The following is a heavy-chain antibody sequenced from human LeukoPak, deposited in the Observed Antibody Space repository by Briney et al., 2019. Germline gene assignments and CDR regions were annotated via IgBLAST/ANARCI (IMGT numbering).Heavy chain of an antibody. Sequence: ASVKSSCKAFGNTFTSYAMHWVRKAPGQRLEWMGWINAGNGNTKYSQKFQGRVTITRDTSASTAYMELSSLRSEDTAVYYCARGGEGRNYYGSGSYRNFDYWGQGTLVTVSS. CDR2: INAGNGNT. J-gene: IGHJ4*02. V-gene: IGHV1-3*01. CDR1: GNTFTSYA. CDR3: ARGGEGRNYYGSGSYRNFDY. D-gene: IGHD3-10*01.